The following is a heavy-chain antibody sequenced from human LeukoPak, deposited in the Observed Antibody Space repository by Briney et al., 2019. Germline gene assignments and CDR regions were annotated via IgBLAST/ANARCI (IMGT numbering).Heavy chain of an antibody. CDR3: ARTRPYEAYFFDY. CDR1: GGSITSYY. V-gene: IGHV4-59*01. Sequence: PSETLSLTCTVSGGSITSYYWTWIRQPPGKGLEWIGYVYFSGSTTYNPSLKSRVTISVDTSKNQFSLKLSSVTAADTAVYYCARTRPYEAYFFDYWGQGTLVTVSS. J-gene: IGHJ4*02. CDR2: VYFSGST. D-gene: IGHD5-12*01.